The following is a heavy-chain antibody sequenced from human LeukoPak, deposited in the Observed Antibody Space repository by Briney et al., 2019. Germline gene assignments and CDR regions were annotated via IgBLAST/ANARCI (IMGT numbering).Heavy chain of an antibody. CDR1: GGTFSSYA. D-gene: IGHD6-13*01. Sequence: ASVKVSCKASGGTFSSYAISWVRQAPGQGLEWMGGIIPIFGTANYAQKFHGRVTITADESTSTAYMELSSLRSEDTAVYYCARGGIAAAGSFDYWGQGTLVTVSS. V-gene: IGHV1-69*13. CDR2: IIPIFGTA. J-gene: IGHJ4*02. CDR3: ARGGIAAAGSFDY.